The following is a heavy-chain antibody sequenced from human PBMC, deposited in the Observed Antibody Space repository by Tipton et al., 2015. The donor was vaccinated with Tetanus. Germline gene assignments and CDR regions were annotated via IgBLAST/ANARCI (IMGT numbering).Heavy chain of an antibody. CDR3: AKDGWNSAQFDY. V-gene: IGHV3-9*01. Sequence: SLRFSCAASGFTFDDYAMHWVRQAPGEGLEWVSGISWNSGAIGYAGSVKGRFTISRDNAKNSLYLQMNSLRAEDTALYYCAKDGWNSAQFDYWGQGTLVTVSS. CDR2: ISWNSGAI. CDR1: GFTFDDYA. D-gene: IGHD1-7*01. J-gene: IGHJ4*02.